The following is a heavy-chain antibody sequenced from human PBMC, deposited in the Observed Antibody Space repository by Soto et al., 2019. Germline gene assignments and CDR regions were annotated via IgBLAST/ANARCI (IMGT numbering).Heavy chain of an antibody. J-gene: IGHJ5*01. V-gene: IGHV1-18*04. CDR1: GYDFIGHS. D-gene: IGHD6-19*01. CDR2: INSYNGDT. CDR3: ARDQWLKVPAVVGDKFDS. Sequence: QVQLVQSGGEEKKPGASVKVSCKASGYDFIGHSISWVRQARGQGLEWMGWINSYNGDTKYARKYQDRITLTKDKSTRKVYMELTSLRSDDTAVYYCARDQWLKVPAVVGDKFDSWGQGTLVTVSS.